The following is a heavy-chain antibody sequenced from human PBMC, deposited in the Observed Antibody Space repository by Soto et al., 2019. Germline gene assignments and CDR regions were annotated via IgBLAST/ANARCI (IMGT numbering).Heavy chain of an antibody. Sequence: EVPLVESGEVLFQPGVSMRLSCAATGFCLSTYWMTWVRQAPWQGLEGVATGKHVGSEQHYVDYVTGRFTISRDNTKTSLEMEMTSPRGEHTAVYYCAKYSGSLVDSWGQGTIGT. V-gene: IGHV3-7*01. CDR2: GKHVGSEQ. CDR3: AKYSGSLVDS. D-gene: IGHD3-10*01. CDR1: GFCLSTYW. J-gene: IGHJ4*02.